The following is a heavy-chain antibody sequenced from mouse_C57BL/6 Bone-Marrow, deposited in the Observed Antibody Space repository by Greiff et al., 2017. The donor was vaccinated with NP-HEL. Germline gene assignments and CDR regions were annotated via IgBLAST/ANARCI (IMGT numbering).Heavy chain of an antibody. CDR1: GYNFTSYW. V-gene: IGHV1-72*01. CDR3: ARSSYYGYVLYAMDY. J-gene: IGHJ4*01. D-gene: IGHD2-9*01. CDR2: IDPNSGGT. Sequence: QVQLQQPGAELVKPGASVKLSCKASGYNFTSYWMHWVKQRPGRGLEWIGRIDPNSGGTKYNEKFQSKATMTVDKPSSTAYMQLSSLTAEDSAVYYCARSSYYGYVLYAMDYWGQGTSVTVSS.